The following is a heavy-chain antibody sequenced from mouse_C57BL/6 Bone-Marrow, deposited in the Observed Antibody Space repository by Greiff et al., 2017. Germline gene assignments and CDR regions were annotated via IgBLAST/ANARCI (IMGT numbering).Heavy chain of an antibody. V-gene: IGHV5-12*01. Sequence: EVQRVESGGGLVQPGGSLKLSCAASGFTFSDYYMYWVRQTPEKRLEWVAYISNGGGSTYYPDTVKGRFTISRDNAKNTLYLQMSRLKSEDTAMYYWARPPLYYDYDGYAMDYWGQGTSVTVSS. D-gene: IGHD2-4*01. J-gene: IGHJ4*01. CDR3: ARPPLYYDYDGYAMDY. CDR2: ISNGGGST. CDR1: GFTFSDYY.